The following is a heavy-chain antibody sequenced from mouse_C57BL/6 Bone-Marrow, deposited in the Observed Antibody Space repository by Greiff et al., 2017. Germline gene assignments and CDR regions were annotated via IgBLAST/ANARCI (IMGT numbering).Heavy chain of an antibody. V-gene: IGHV1-59*01. CDR1: GYTFTSYW. CDR3: AREGDTHGSSDRGYVDY. D-gene: IGHD1-1*01. Sequence: QVQLQQPGAELVRPGTSVKLSCKASGYTFTSYWMHWVKQRPGQGLEWIGEIDPSDSYTNYNQKFKGKATLTVDKSSSTAYMQLSSLTSEDSAVYCLAREGDTHGSSDRGYVDYWGQGTTLTVSS. CDR2: IDPSDSYT. J-gene: IGHJ2*01.